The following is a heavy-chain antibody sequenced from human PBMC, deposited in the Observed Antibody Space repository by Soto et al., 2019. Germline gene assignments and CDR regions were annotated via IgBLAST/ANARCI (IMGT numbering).Heavy chain of an antibody. CDR2: IYHSGST. J-gene: IGHJ4*02. V-gene: IGHV4-30-2*01. D-gene: IGHD5-12*01. CDR1: GGSISSGGYS. Sequence: PSETLSLTCAVSGGSISSGGYSWSWIRQPPGKGLEWIGYIYHSGSTYYNPSLKSRVTISVDRSKNQFSLKLSSVTAADTAVYYCAGGWLRADYWGQGTLVTVSS. CDR3: AGGWLRADY.